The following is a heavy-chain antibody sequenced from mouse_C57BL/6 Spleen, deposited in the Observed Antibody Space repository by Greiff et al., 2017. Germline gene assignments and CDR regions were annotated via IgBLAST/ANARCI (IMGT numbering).Heavy chain of an antibody. CDR1: GFTFSDYG. D-gene: IGHD2-2*01. CDR3: AREGRLRRNYYAMDY. Sequence: EVQRVESGGGLVKPGGSLKLSCAASGFTFSDYGMHWVRQAPEKGLEWVAYISSGSSTIYYADTVKGRFTIARDNAKNTLFLQMTSLRSEDTAMYYCAREGRLRRNYYAMDYWGQGTSVTVSS. V-gene: IGHV5-17*01. J-gene: IGHJ4*01. CDR2: ISSGSSTI.